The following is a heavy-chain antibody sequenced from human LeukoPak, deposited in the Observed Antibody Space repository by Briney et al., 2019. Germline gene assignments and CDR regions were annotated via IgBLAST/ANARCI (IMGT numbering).Heavy chain of an antibody. CDR2: ISSSSTI. CDR1: GFTFSSYS. J-gene: IGHJ4*02. D-gene: IGHD5-18*01. V-gene: IGHV3-48*04. Sequence: QAGGSLRLSCAASGFTFSSYSMTWVRQAPGKGLEWVSYISSSSTIYYADSVKGRFTISRDNAKNSLYLQMNSLRAEDTAVYYCARDLAAMIDYFDYWGQGTLVTVSS. CDR3: ARDLAAMIDYFDY.